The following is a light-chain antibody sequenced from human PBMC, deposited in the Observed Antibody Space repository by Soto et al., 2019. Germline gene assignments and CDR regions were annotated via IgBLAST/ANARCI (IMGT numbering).Light chain of an antibody. CDR2: AAS. Sequence: EIVLTQSPDTLSLFPGERATLSCRASQSISSTYLAWYQQKPGQAPRSLISAASNRATGTPDRFSGSGSGTTFTLTISRLEPEDFAVYYCQQYGSSRWTFGQGTKVEVK. J-gene: IGKJ1*01. CDR3: QQYGSSRWT. CDR1: QSISSTY. V-gene: IGKV3-20*01.